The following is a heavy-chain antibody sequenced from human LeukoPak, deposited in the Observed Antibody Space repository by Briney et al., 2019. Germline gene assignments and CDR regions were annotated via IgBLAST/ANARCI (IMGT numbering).Heavy chain of an antibody. J-gene: IGHJ6*03. Sequence: GGSLRLSCAASGFTFSSYEMNWVRQAPGKGLEWVSYISSSGSTIYYADSVKGRFTISRDNAKNSLYLQMNSLRAEDTAVYYCARDDSSGFGGRYMGVWGKGTTVTISS. D-gene: IGHD3-22*01. V-gene: IGHV3-48*03. CDR2: ISSSGSTI. CDR3: ARDDSSGFGGRYMGV. CDR1: GFTFSSYE.